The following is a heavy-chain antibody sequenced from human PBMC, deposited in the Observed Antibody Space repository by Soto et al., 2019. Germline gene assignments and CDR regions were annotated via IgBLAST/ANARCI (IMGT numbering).Heavy chain of an antibody. Sequence: PGGSLRLSCAASGFTFSNAWMSWVRQAPGKGLEWVGRIKSKTDGGTTDYAAPVKGRFTISRDDSKNTLYLKMNSLTTEDTAVYYCTTGPPIIVVVITTRDAFDIWGQATMVTVSS. CDR3: TTGPPIIVVVITTRDAFDI. CDR1: GFTFSNAW. D-gene: IGHD3-22*01. V-gene: IGHV3-15*01. J-gene: IGHJ3*02. CDR2: IKSKTDGGTT.